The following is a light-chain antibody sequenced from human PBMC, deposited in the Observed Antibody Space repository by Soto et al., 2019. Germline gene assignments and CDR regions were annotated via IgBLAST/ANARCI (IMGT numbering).Light chain of an antibody. V-gene: IGLV2-23*01. CDR3: CSYAGNSNYV. J-gene: IGLJ1*01. CDR1: SSDVGSYNL. CDR2: EGS. Sequence: QSALTQPASVSGYPGQSITISCTGTSSDVGSYNLVSWYQQHPGKAPKLMIYEGSKRPSGVSNRFSGSKSGNTASLTISGLQAEDEGDYYCCSYAGNSNYVFGTGTKVTVL.